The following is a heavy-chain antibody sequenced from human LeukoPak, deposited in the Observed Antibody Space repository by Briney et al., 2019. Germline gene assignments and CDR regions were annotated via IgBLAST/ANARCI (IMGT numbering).Heavy chain of an antibody. J-gene: IGHJ4*02. CDR1: GFTFSSYA. Sequence: GGSLRLSCAASGFTFSSYAMHWVRQAPGRGLEWGAVISYDGSNKYYADSVKGRFTISRDNSKNTLYLQMNSLRAEDTAVYYCAREGGALTPFDYWGQGTLVTVSS. CDR3: AREGGALTPFDY. V-gene: IGHV3-30*04. CDR2: ISYDGSNK. D-gene: IGHD3-16*01.